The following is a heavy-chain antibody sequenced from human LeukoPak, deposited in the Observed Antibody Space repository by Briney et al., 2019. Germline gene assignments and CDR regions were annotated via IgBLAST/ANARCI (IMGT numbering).Heavy chain of an antibody. D-gene: IGHD3-16*02. CDR2: INWNGGST. V-gene: IGHV3-20*01. J-gene: IGHJ6*03. Sequence: TGGSLRLSCAASGFTFSSYSMNWVRQAPGKGLEWVSGINWNGGSTGYADSVKGCFTISRDNAKNSLYLQMNSLRAEDTALYDCTRISYDYVWGSYRTSYYYYYMDVWGKGTTVTVSS. CDR1: GFTFSSYS. CDR3: TRISYDYVWGSYRTSYYYYYMDV.